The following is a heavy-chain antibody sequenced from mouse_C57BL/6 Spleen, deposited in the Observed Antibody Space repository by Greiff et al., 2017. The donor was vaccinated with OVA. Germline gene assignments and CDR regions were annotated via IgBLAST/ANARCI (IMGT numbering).Heavy chain of an antibody. CDR1: GYTFTSYW. J-gene: IGHJ3*01. Sequence: QVQLKQPGAELVMPGASVKLSCKASGYTFTSYWMHWVKQRPGQGLEWIGEIDPSDSYTNYNQKFKGKSTLTVDKSSSTAYMQLSSLTSEDSAVDYCERSGYGKGFAYWGQGTLVTVSA. CDR3: ERSGYGKGFAY. V-gene: IGHV1-69*01. D-gene: IGHD2-1*01. CDR2: IDPSDSYT.